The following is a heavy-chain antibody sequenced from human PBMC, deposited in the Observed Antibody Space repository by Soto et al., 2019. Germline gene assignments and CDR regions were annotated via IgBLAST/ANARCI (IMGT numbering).Heavy chain of an antibody. V-gene: IGHV1-69*13. CDR3: ARGGEATYYYDSSGYDT. CDR1: GGTFSSYA. D-gene: IGHD3-22*01. CDR2: IIPIFGTA. J-gene: IGHJ5*02. Sequence: SVKVSCKASGGTFSSYAISWVRQAPGQGLEWMGGIIPIFGTANYAQKFRGRVTITADESTSTAYMELSSLRSEDTAVYYCARGGEATYYYDSSGYDTWGQGTLVTVSS.